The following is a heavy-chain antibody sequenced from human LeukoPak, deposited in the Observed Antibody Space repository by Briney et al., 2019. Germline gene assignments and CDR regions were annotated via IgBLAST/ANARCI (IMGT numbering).Heavy chain of an antibody. D-gene: IGHD2-8*02. J-gene: IGHJ4*02. CDR1: GFTFSSYA. CDR2: IRYDGNKK. Sequence: GGSLRLSCAASGFTFSSYAMYWVRQAPGKGLEWVAFIRYDGNKKYYADSVKGRFTISRDNSRNTVYLQMNSLTSEDTAVYYCAKLLLETGGVGEEFDYWGQGTLVTVSS. CDR3: AKLLLETGGVGEEFDY. V-gene: IGHV3-30*02.